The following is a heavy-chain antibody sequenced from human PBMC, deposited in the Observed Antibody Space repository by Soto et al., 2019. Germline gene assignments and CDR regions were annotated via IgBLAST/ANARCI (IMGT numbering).Heavy chain of an antibody. V-gene: IGHV4-59*01. CDR1: GGSISSYY. Sequence: SETLSLTCTVSGGSISSYYWSWIRQPPGKGLEWIGYIYYSGSTNYNPSLKSRVTISVDTSKNQFSLKLSSVTAADTAVYYCARDNYYDCSAYLGWFDPWGQGTLVTVS. CDR3: ARDNYYDCSAYLGWFDP. J-gene: IGHJ5*02. D-gene: IGHD3-22*01. CDR2: IYYSGST.